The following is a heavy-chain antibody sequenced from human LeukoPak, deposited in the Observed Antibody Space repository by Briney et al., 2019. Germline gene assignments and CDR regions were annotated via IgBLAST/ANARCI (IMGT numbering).Heavy chain of an antibody. V-gene: IGHV1-2*02. CDR1: VYTFTYYF. D-gene: IGHD3-10*01. CDR3: ARGFRYYGSGIDY. Sequence: ASVTVSFTASVYTFTYYFLHWVRQAPGQRLEWMGWINPNCGDTKYAQKFQGRVTMTRVTSIDTAYMELNRLRSDDTAVYYCARGFRYYGSGIDYWGQGTLVTVSS. CDR2: INPNCGDT. J-gene: IGHJ4*02.